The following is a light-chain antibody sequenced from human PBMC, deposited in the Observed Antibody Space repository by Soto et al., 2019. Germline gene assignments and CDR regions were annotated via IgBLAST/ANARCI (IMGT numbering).Light chain of an antibody. CDR2: SNN. V-gene: IGLV1-44*01. Sequence: QSVLTQPPSASGTPGQRVTISCSGSSSDIGSNTVNWYQQLPGTAPKLLMYSNNERPSGVPDRFSGSKSGTSASLAISGLHSDDEADYYCAAWDDSLNGHVFGTGTKVTVL. J-gene: IGLJ1*01. CDR3: AAWDDSLNGHV. CDR1: SSDIGSNT.